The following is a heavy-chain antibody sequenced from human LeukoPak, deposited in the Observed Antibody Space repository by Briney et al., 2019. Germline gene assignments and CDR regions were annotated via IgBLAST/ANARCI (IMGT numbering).Heavy chain of an antibody. V-gene: IGHV1-8*01. D-gene: IGHD5-12*01. J-gene: IGHJ4*02. Sequence: ASVKVSCKASGYIFTSYDINWVRQATGQGLEWMGWMNPNSGNTGYAQKFQGRVTMTRNTSISTAYMELSSLRSEDTAVYYCARGLGEYGGYVVFDYWGQGTLVTVSS. CDR3: ARGLGEYGGYVVFDY. CDR2: MNPNSGNT. CDR1: GYIFTSYD.